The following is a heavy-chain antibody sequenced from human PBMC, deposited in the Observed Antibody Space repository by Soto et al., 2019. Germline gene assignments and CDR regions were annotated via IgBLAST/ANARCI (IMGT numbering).Heavy chain of an antibody. V-gene: IGHV4-59*01. J-gene: IGHJ4*02. Sequence: SETLSLTCTVSGDSISGYSWSWIRQPPGKGLEWIGYLSYSESTTSTPSLKSRVTISVDTSKNQFSLELSSVTAADKAVYFCARDGGTYLTRYFDSWGKGALVTVSS. D-gene: IGHD3-10*01. CDR2: LSYSEST. CDR3: ARDGGTYLTRYFDS. CDR1: GDSISGYS.